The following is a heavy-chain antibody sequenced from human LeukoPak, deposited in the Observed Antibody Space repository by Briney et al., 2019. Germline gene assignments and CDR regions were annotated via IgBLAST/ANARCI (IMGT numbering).Heavy chain of an antibody. V-gene: IGHV1-69*05. CDR1: GGTFSSYA. Sequence: ASVKVSCKASGGTFSSYAISWVRQAPGQGLEWMGRIIPIFGTANYAQKFQGRVTITTDESTSTAYMELSSLRSEDTAVYYCARDGAPRTYQFLPYYYYMDVWGKGTTVTVSS. D-gene: IGHD2-2*01. J-gene: IGHJ6*03. CDR2: IIPIFGTA. CDR3: ARDGAPRTYQFLPYYYYMDV.